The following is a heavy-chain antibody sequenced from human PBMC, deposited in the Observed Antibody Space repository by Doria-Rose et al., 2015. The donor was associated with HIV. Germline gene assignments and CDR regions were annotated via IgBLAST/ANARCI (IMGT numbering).Heavy chain of an antibody. J-gene: IGHJ3*02. Sequence: GKGLEWIGYIYYSGSTNYNPSLKSRVTISVDTSKNQFSLKLSSVTAADTAVYYCARNEYSSSRYAFDIWGQGTMVTVSS. D-gene: IGHD6-6*01. V-gene: IGHV4-59*01. CDR2: IYYSGST. CDR3: ARNEYSSSRYAFDI.